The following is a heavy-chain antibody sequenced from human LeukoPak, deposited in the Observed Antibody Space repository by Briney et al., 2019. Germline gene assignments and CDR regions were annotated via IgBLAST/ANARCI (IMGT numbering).Heavy chain of an antibody. Sequence: ASVKVSCKASRYTSTGYYIHWVRQAPGQGPEWMGWINPDNGGTNYAQKFQGRVTMTRDTSINTAYMEVSRLKSDDTAVYYCARESPDIVVVVTAALRRSWFDPWGQGTLVTVSS. V-gene: IGHV1-2*02. CDR3: ARESPDIVVVVTAALRRSWFDP. D-gene: IGHD2-15*01. CDR1: RYTSTGYY. J-gene: IGHJ5*02. CDR2: INPDNGGT.